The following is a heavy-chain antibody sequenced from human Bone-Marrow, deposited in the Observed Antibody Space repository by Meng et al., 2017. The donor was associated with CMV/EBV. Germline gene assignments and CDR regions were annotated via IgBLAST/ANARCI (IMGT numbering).Heavy chain of an antibody. CDR1: GFTFDDYT. Sequence: GGSLRLSCAASGFTFDDYTMYWVRQTPGKGLEWVSAISWNSAIRDYAGSVKGRFINSRDNAKKTLYLQMNTLRIEDTALYYCARAQKSVLMTGMGVWGQGNTVTVSS. CDR2: ISWNSAIR. J-gene: IGHJ6*02. D-gene: IGHD3-3*01. V-gene: IGHV3-9*01. CDR3: ARAQKSVLMTGMGV.